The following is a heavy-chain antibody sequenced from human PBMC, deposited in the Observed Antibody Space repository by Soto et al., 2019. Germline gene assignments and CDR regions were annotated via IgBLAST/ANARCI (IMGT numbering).Heavy chain of an antibody. Sequence: GGSLRLSCAASGFTFSSYSMNWVRQAPGKGLEWVSSISSSSSYIYYADSVKGRFTISRDNAKNSLYLQMNSPRAEDTAVYYCARLESSGSYQGIDYWGQGTLVTVSS. CDR2: ISSSSSYI. V-gene: IGHV3-21*01. J-gene: IGHJ4*02. CDR3: ARLESSGSYQGIDY. D-gene: IGHD1-26*01. CDR1: GFTFSSYS.